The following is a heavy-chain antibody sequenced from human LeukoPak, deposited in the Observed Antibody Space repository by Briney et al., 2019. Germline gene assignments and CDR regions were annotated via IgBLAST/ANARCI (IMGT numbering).Heavy chain of an antibody. J-gene: IGHJ4*02. V-gene: IGHV3-23*01. CDR1: GFTFSTYA. CDR3: AKSPVSSCRGSFCYPFDY. Sequence: GGSLRLSCAASGFTFSTYAMSWVRQIPGKGLEWVSAISGSDDGTYYADSVKGRFTISRNNSRNTLYLQMNTLRAEDTAVYFCAKSPVSSCRGSFCYPFDYWGQGNLVTVSS. CDR2: ISGSDDGT. D-gene: IGHD2-15*01.